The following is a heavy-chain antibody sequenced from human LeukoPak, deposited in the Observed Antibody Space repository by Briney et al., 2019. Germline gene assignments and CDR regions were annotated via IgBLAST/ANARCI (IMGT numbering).Heavy chain of an antibody. V-gene: IGHV1-2*02. CDR1: GYTFTGYY. Sequence: GASVKVSCKASGYTFTGYYMHWARQAPGQGLEWMGWINPNSGGTNYAQKFQGRVTMTRDTSISTAYMELSRLRSDDTAVYYCARSRFDGDPFDYWGQGTLVTVSS. D-gene: IGHD4-17*01. CDR2: INPNSGGT. J-gene: IGHJ4*02. CDR3: ARSRFDGDPFDY.